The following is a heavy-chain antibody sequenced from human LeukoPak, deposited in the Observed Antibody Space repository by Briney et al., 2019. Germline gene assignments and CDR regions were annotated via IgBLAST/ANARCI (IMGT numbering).Heavy chain of an antibody. D-gene: IGHD6-19*01. CDR1: GFTFSSYA. CDR2: ISGSSGST. V-gene: IGHV3-23*01. CDR3: AKDRGYNSGWFGLDH. Sequence: GGSLRPSCAVSGFTFSSYAMSWVRQAPGKGLEWVSAISGSSGSTYYADSVKGRFTISRDNSKNTLYLQMNSLRAEDTAVYYCAKDRGYNSGWFGLDHWGQGTLVTVSS. J-gene: IGHJ4*02.